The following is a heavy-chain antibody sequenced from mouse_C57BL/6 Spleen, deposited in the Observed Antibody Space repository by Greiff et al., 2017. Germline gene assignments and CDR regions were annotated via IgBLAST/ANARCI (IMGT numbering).Heavy chain of an antibody. CDR3: ARVGSGYGY. Sequence: DVMLVESGGGLVKPGGSLKLSCAASGFTFSSYAMSWVRQTPEKRLEWVATISDGGSYTYYPDNVKGRFTISRDNAKNNLYLQMSHLKSEDTAMYYCARVGSGYGYWGQGTTLTVSS. CDR1: GFTFSSYA. D-gene: IGHD3-2*02. J-gene: IGHJ2*01. V-gene: IGHV5-4*03. CDR2: ISDGGSYT.